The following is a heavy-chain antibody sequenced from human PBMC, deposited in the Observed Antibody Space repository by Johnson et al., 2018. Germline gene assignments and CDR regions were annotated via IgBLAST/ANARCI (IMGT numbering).Heavy chain of an antibody. CDR2: ITNAGDT. Sequence: EVQLVESGGGLVRPGGSLRLSCAASGFTFSNCDMYWVRQVTGNGLEWVSSITNAGDTYYPDSVKGRFLISRENAKNSLYLQMNSLRAGDTAVYFCARGVIGPGMMTGHKYYFDSWGQGTLVTVSS. J-gene: IGHJ4*02. D-gene: IGHD3-22*01. V-gene: IGHV3-13*04. CDR1: GFTFSNCD. CDR3: ARGVIGPGMMTGHKYYFDS.